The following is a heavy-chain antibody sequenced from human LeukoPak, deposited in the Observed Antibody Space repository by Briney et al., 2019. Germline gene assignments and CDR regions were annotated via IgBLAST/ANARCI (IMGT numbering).Heavy chain of an antibody. CDR1: GHTFTSYG. CDR3: ARYPLSEHIVVVTALPYFDY. D-gene: IGHD2-21*02. J-gene: IGHJ4*02. V-gene: IGHV1-18*01. Sequence: ASVKVSCKASGHTFTSYGISWVRQAPGQGLEWMGWISVYNGNTKYAQKFQGRVTMTTDTTTSTAYMELRSLRSDDTAVYYCARYPLSEHIVVVTALPYFDYWGQGTLVTVSS. CDR2: ISVYNGNT.